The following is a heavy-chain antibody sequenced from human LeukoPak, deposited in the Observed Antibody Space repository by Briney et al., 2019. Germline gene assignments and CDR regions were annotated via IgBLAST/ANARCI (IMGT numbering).Heavy chain of an antibody. CDR2: IYYSGST. Sequence: WVRQPPGKGMYGIGRIYYSGSTYYNPSLKSRVTVSVDTSKNQFPLKLSSVTAADTAVHYCARHRGDYGSAALDYWGQGTLVTVSS. CDR3: ARHRGDYGSAALDY. V-gene: IGHV4-39*01. D-gene: IGHD3-10*01. J-gene: IGHJ4*02.